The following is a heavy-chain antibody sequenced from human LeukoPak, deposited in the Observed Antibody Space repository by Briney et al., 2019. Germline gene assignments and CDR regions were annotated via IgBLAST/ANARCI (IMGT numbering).Heavy chain of an antibody. D-gene: IGHD6-13*01. CDR1: GFTFSSYG. V-gene: IGHV3-33*01. CDR2: IWYDGSNK. Sequence: PGGSLRLSCAASGFTFSSYGMHWVRQAPGKGLEWVAVIWYDGSNKYYADSVKGRFTISRDNSKNTLYLQMNSLRAEDTAVYYCARRWWQQLVVTLFDYWGQGTLVTVSS. J-gene: IGHJ4*02. CDR3: ARRWWQQLVVTLFDY.